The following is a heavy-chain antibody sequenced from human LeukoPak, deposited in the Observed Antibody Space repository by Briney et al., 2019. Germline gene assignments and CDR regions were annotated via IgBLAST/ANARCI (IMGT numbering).Heavy chain of an antibody. J-gene: IGHJ4*02. Sequence: PGGSLRLSCEASGLIVSSVYMTWVRQAPGQGLEWVSVIYIDGGTYYADSVKGRFTSSRDHSKNTVYLQMNSLRAEDTAVYYCARDTLLTKGGLDYWGLGTLVTVSS. D-gene: IGHD2/OR15-2a*01. V-gene: IGHV3-53*01. CDR3: ARDTLLTKGGLDY. CDR1: GLIVSSVY. CDR2: IYIDGGT.